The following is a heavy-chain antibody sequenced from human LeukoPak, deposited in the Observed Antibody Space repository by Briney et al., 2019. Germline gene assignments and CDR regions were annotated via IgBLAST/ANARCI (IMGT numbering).Heavy chain of an antibody. CDR3: ARYGLLGISEINGFDN. CDR1: GGSISSYY. J-gene: IGHJ3*02. CDR2: IYYSGYT. Sequence: SETLSLTCTVSGGSISSYYWSWIRQPPGKGLKWIGNIYYSGYTTYSPSLRSRVTISVDTSKNQFSLKLSSVTAADAAVYYCARYGLLGISEINGFDNWGQGTMVTVSS. V-gene: IGHV4-59*01. D-gene: IGHD2-15*01.